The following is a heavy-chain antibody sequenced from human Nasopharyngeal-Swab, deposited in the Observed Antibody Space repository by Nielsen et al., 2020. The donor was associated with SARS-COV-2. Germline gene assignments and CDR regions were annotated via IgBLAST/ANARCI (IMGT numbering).Heavy chain of an antibody. D-gene: IGHD2-15*01. J-gene: IGHJ4*02. Sequence: GESLKISCAASGFTFSGSAMHWVRQASGKGLEWVGRIRGKGNSYATAYAASVKGRFTISRDDSKNTAYLQMNSLITEDTAVYYCTRCGGSCYTGKDYWGQGTLVTVSS. CDR3: TRCGGSCYTGKDY. V-gene: IGHV3-73*01. CDR1: GFTFSGSA. CDR2: IRGKGNSYAT.